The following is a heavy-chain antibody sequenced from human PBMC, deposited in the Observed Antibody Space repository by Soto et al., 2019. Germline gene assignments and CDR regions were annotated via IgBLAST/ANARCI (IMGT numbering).Heavy chain of an antibody. CDR3: ARGGQYNWNDSPAYYDYVWGSYLDSGPFDY. Sequence: GASVKVSCKASGYTFTSYGMHWVRQAPGQRLEWMGWINAGNGNTKYSQKFQGRVTITRDTSASTVYMELSSLRSEDTAVYYCARGGQYNWNDSPAYYDYVWGSYLDSGPFDYWGQGTQVTVSS. D-gene: IGHD3-16*01. CDR1: GYTFTSYG. J-gene: IGHJ4*02. V-gene: IGHV1-3*01. CDR2: INAGNGNT.